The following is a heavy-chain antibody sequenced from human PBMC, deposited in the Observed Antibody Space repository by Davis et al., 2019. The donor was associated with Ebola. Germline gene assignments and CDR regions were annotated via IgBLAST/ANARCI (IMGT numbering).Heavy chain of an antibody. Sequence: PGGSLRLSCKASGYSFTSYWIGWVRQMPGKGLEWMGIIYPGDSDTIYSPSFQGQVTISADKSISTAFLQWSSLKASDTAMYYCARLLNREYSTGHYYYHYMDVWGKGTTVTVSS. J-gene: IGHJ6*03. CDR3: ARLLNREYSTGHYYYHYMDV. V-gene: IGHV5-51*01. CDR1: GYSFTSYW. CDR2: IYPGDSDT. D-gene: IGHD5-18*01.